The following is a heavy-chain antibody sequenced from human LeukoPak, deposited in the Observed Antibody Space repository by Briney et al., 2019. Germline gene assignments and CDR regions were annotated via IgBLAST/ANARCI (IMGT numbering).Heavy chain of an antibody. CDR1: GXTFSSYA. Sequence: GGSLRLSCSASGXTFSSYAMHWVRQAPGKGLEYVSAISSNGGSTYYADSVKGRFTISRDNSKNTLYLQMSSLRAEDTAVYYCVKDRANSGSYYEEFDYWGQGTLVTVSS. D-gene: IGHD1-26*01. J-gene: IGHJ4*02. CDR3: VKDRANSGSYYEEFDY. CDR2: ISSNGGST. V-gene: IGHV3-64D*06.